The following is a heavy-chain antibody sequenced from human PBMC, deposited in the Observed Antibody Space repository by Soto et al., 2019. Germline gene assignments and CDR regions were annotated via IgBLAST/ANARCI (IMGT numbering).Heavy chain of an antibody. CDR2: ISYDGSNT. J-gene: IGHJ6*02. Sequence: GVSLRLSCSASGFTFSHYGMHWVRQAPGKGLEWVAVISYDGSNTYYADSVKGRFTISRDISKNTLFLQMNSLRADDTAVYYCAKECGSYYTYYYYGLDVWGQGTTVTVS. CDR3: AKECGSYYTYYYYGLDV. D-gene: IGHD1-26*01. CDR1: GFTFSHYG. V-gene: IGHV3-30*18.